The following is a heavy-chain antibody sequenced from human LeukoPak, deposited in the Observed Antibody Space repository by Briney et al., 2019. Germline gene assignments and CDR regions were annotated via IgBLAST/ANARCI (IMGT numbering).Heavy chain of an antibody. V-gene: IGHV3-23*01. J-gene: IGHJ4*02. CDR3: AKGVYSSGWSNFDY. CDR2: ISGSGGST. Sequence: GGSLRLSCAASGFTFSGYAMSWVRQAPGKGLEWVSAISGSGGSTYYADSVKGRFTISRDNSKNTLYLQMNSLRAEDTAVYYCAKGVYSSGWSNFDYWGQGTLVTVSS. CDR1: GFTFSGYA. D-gene: IGHD6-19*01.